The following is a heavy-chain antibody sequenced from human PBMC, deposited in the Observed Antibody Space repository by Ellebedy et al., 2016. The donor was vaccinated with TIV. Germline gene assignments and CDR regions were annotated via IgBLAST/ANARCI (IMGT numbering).Heavy chain of an antibody. CDR1: GGSISSYY. J-gene: IGHJ5*02. D-gene: IGHD3-22*01. Sequence: MPSETLSLTCTVPGGSISSYYWSRIRQPPGKGLEWIGYIYYSGSTNYNPSLKSRVTISVATSKNQFSLKLSSVTAADTAVYYCALTPEDTMIDFGAFDPWGQGTLVTVSS. CDR2: IYYSGST. CDR3: ALTPEDTMIDFGAFDP. V-gene: IGHV4-59*08.